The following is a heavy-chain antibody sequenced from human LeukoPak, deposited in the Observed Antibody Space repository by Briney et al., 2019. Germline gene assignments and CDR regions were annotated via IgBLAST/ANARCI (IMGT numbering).Heavy chain of an antibody. CDR1: GGSISSSSYY. D-gene: IGHD6-13*01. Sequence: PSETLSLTCTVSGGSISSSSYYWGWIRQPPGKGLEWIGSIYYSGSTYYNPSLKSRVTISVDTSKNQFSLKLSSVTAADTAVYYCARGPEIIAAAGGGNFDYWGQGTLVTVSS. V-gene: IGHV4-39*07. CDR3: ARGPEIIAAAGGGNFDY. J-gene: IGHJ4*02. CDR2: IYYSGST.